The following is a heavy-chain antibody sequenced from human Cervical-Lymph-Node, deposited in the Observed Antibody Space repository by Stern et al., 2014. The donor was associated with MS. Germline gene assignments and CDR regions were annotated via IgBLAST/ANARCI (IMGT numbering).Heavy chain of an antibody. Sequence: QLQLQESGPGLVKPSGTLSLTCAVSGGSILRTDWWSWVRQPPGKGLERIGEVYHSGYANYNPSLKSRVTISVDKSQNQFSLNLTSVTAADTALYYCASRTLTFPYYFDSWGQGTLVTVSS. V-gene: IGHV4-4*02. CDR3: ASRTLTFPYYFDS. J-gene: IGHJ4*02. D-gene: IGHD3-9*01. CDR2: VYHSGYA. CDR1: GGSILRTDW.